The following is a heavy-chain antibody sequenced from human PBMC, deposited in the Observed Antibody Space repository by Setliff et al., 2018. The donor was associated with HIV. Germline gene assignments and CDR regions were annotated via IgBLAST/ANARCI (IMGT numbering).Heavy chain of an antibody. CDR3: AKGYSGYDCTLDY. V-gene: IGHV3-23*01. CDR2: ISSSGGST. D-gene: IGHD5-12*01. J-gene: IGHJ4*02. CDR1: GFTFSSYS. Sequence: SGGSLRLSCAASGFTFSSYSMNWVRQAPGKGLEWVSSISSSGGSTYYADSVKGRFTISRDNSKNTLYLQMNSLRAEDTAVYYCAKGYSGYDCTLDYWGQGTPVTVSS.